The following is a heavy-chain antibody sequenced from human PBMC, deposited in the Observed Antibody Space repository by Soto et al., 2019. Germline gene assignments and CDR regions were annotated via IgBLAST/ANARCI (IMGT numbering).Heavy chain of an antibody. CDR3: ATKREGSGALLRGLEAGAFDV. J-gene: IGHJ3*01. CDR1: AFTFTNAW. CDR2: IKSKSQGGTA. Sequence: QLVESGGGLVQPGGSLRLSCAASAFTFTNAWINWVRQAPGKGLEWVGRIKSKSQGGTADYAAPVKGSFAISRDDSTSTLDLQMNSLQLEDTAVYFCATKREGSGALLRGLEAGAFDVWGLGTMVTVSS. V-gene: IGHV3-15*07. D-gene: IGHD3-10*01.